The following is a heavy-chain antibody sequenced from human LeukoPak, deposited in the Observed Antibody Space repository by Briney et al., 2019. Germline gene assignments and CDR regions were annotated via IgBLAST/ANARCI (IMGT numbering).Heavy chain of an antibody. V-gene: IGHV3-21*01. D-gene: IGHD6-13*01. CDR2: ISSSSSYI. J-gene: IGHJ3*02. CDR1: GFTFSSYS. CDR3: ARAYSSSQKVRAAFDI. Sequence: GGSLRLSCAASGFTFSSYSMNWVRQAPGKGLEWVSSISSSSSYIYYADSVKGRFTISRDNAKNSLYLQMNSLRAEDTAVYYCARAYSSSQKVRAAFDIWGQGTMVTVSS.